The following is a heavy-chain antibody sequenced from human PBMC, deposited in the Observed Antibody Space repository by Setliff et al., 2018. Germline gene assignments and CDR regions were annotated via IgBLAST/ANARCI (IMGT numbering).Heavy chain of an antibody. CDR1: GFTVSSNY. Sequence: GGSLRLSCAASGFTVSSNYMSWVRQAPGKGLEWVSVIYSGGSTYYADSVKGRFTISRDNSKNTLYLQMNSLRAEDTAVYYCARAWGYYYGMDVRGKGTTVTVS. CDR3: ARAWGYYYGMDV. D-gene: IGHD7-27*01. J-gene: IGHJ6*04. V-gene: IGHV3-53*01. CDR2: IYSGGST.